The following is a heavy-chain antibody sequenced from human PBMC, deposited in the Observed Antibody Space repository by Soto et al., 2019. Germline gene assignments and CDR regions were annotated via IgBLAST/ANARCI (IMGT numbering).Heavy chain of an antibody. V-gene: IGHV4-59*01. Sequence: PSETLSLTCTVSVGSISSYSWSWIRQPPGKGLEWIGYIYYSGSTNYNPSLKSRVTISVDTSKNQFSLKLSSVTAADTAVYYCARVGGSYRIDYWGQGTLVTVSS. J-gene: IGHJ4*02. CDR3: ARVGGSYRIDY. CDR2: IYYSGST. CDR1: VGSISSYS. D-gene: IGHD1-26*01.